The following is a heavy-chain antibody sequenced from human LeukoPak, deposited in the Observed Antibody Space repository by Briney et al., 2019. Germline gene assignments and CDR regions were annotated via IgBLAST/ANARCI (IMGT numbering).Heavy chain of an antibody. J-gene: IGHJ4*02. V-gene: IGHV3-30-3*01. Sequence: GGSLRLSCAASGFTFSSYAMHWVRQAPGKGLEWVAVISYDGSNKYYADSVKSRFTISRDNSKNTLYLQMNSLRAEDTAVYYCASSGIVATISFDYWGQGTLVTVSS. CDR2: ISYDGSNK. D-gene: IGHD5-12*01. CDR3: ASSGIVATISFDY. CDR1: GFTFSSYA.